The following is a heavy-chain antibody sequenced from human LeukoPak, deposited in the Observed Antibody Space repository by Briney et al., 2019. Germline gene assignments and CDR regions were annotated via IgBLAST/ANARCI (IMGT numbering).Heavy chain of an antibody. V-gene: IGHV3-21*04. CDR1: GFTFSSYS. J-gene: IGHJ4*02. Sequence: PGGSLRLSCAASGFTFSSYSMNWVRQAPGKGLEWVSSISSSSSYIYYADSVKGRFTISRDNAKNSLYLQMNSLRAEDTAVYYCAKVRNGSGSYYVYWGQGTLVTVSS. CDR3: AKVRNGSGSYYVY. D-gene: IGHD3-10*01. CDR2: ISSSSSYI.